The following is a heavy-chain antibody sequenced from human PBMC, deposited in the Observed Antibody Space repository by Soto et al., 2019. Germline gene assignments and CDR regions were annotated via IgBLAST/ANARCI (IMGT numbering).Heavy chain of an antibody. CDR2: IRSKANSYAT. CDR1: GFTFSGSA. D-gene: IGHD3-3*01. CDR3: TRHPPTYDFWSGYSEYNWFDP. Sequence: EVQLVESGGGLVQPGGSLKLSCAASGFTFSGSAMHWVRQASGKGLEWVGRIRSKANSYATAYAASVKGRFTISRDDSKNTAYMQMNSLKTEDTAVYYCTRHPPTYDFWSGYSEYNWFDPWGQGTLVTVSS. V-gene: IGHV3-73*01. J-gene: IGHJ5*02.